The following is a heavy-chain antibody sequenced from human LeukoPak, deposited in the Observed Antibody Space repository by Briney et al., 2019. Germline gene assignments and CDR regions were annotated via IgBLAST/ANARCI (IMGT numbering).Heavy chain of an antibody. CDR2: IRYDGSNK. CDR1: GFTFSSYG. CDR3: AKGQVVPDAFDI. V-gene: IGHV3-30*02. D-gene: IGHD2-2*01. J-gene: IGHJ3*02. Sequence: GGSLGLSCAVSGFTFSSYGMHWVRQAPGKGLEWVVFIRYDGSNKYYADSVKGRFTISRDNSKNTLYLQMNSLRAEDTAVYYCAKGQVVPDAFDIWGQGTLVTVSS.